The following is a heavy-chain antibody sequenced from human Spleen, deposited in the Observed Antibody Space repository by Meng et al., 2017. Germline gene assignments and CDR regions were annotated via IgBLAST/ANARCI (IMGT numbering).Heavy chain of an antibody. CDR1: GFSLSTTGVG. CDR2: IYWDDDK. Sequence: QITLKESGPTLVKPTQTLTLTCTFSGFSLSTTGVGVGWIRQPPGKALEWLALIYWDDDKRYRPSLKSRLTITKGTSKNQVVLTMTNLNPVDTATYFCAHNNWNDVDYDHWGQGILVTVSS. D-gene: IGHD1-20*01. V-gene: IGHV2-5*02. CDR3: AHNNWNDVDYDH. J-gene: IGHJ4*02.